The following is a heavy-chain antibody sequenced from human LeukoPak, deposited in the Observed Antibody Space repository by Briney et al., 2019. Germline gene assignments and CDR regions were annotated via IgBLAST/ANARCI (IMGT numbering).Heavy chain of an antibody. J-gene: IGHJ4*02. V-gene: IGHV3-23*01. D-gene: IGHD5-12*01. CDR1: GFSNYA. Sequence: GGSLRLSCTASGFSNYAMSWVRQAPGKGLEWVSTIIGSGDSTYYEDSVKGRFTISRDNSKNTLYVQMNSLRAEDTAVYYCARVISGYSRYEWYRGYYFDYWGQGTLVTVSS. CDR3: ARVISGYSRYEWYRGYYFDY. CDR2: IIGSGDST.